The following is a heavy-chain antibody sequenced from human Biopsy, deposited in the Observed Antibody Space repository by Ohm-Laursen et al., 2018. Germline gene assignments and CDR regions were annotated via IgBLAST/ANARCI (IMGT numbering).Heavy chain of an antibody. J-gene: IGHJ6*02. CDR1: GFTVNDHA. CDR2: ISWDSGRI. V-gene: IGHV3-9*01. D-gene: IGHD2-21*01. CDR3: TKDLIPAGTDV. Sequence: SLRLSCAASGFTVNDHAMHWVRQPPGKGLEWVSGISWDSGRIGYADSVKGRFTVSRDNAKKSLYLEMNILRPEDTALYYCTKDLIPAGTDVWGQGTTVTVSS.